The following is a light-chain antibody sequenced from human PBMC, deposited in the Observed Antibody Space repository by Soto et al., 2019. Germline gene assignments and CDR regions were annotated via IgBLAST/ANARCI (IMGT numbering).Light chain of an antibody. J-gene: IGKJ1*01. CDR3: QQYGNSVWT. CDR1: HSFNSIY. Sequence: EIVLTQSPGTLSLSPGERAILSCRAIHSFNSIYLTCYQQNPGQAPRLLIYGASSRATGIPDSFSGSGSGTDFIFTISRLEPEDFAVYYCQQYGNSVWTFGQGTKV. V-gene: IGKV3-20*01. CDR2: GAS.